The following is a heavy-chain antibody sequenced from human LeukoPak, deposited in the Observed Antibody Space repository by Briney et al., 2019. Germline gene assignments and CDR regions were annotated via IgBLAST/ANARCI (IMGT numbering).Heavy chain of an antibody. J-gene: IGHJ4*02. D-gene: IGHD5-24*01. Sequence: SKTLSLTCAVYGGSFSGYYWSWIRQPPGKGLEWIGEINHSGSTNYNPSLKSRVTISVDTSKNQFSLKLSSVTAADTAVYYCAAHNVEMATIQGEYYFDYWGQGTLVTVSS. CDR3: AAHNVEMATIQGEYYFDY. V-gene: IGHV4-34*01. CDR1: GGSFSGYY. CDR2: INHSGST.